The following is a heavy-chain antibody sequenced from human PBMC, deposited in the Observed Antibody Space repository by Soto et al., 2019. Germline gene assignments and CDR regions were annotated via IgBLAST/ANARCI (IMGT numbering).Heavy chain of an antibody. Sequence: PSETLSLTCVVYGGSFSGYYWSWIRQSPGKGLEWIGGINHRGSTNYNPSLESRVTISVDTSKNQFSLKLPSVTAADTAMYYCARDGFCTSTTCRVGKWLEPWGQGTLVTV. CDR2: INHRGST. J-gene: IGHJ5*02. CDR1: GGSFSGYY. V-gene: IGHV4-34*01. D-gene: IGHD2-2*01. CDR3: ARDGFCTSTTCRVGKWLEP.